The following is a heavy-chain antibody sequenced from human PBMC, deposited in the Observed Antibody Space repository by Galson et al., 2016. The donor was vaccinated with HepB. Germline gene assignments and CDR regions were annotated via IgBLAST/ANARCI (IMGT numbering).Heavy chain of an antibody. V-gene: IGHV3-33*08. CDR1: GFTFSSYG. CDR3: GRSKGNSNYPIDY. D-gene: IGHD4-11*01. J-gene: IGHJ4*02. CDR2: IWYDGSIK. Sequence: SLRLSCAASGFTFSSYGMHWVRQAPGKGLEWVAVIWYDGSIKYYAESVRGRFTISRDNFRNTMFLHMNSLRAEDTALYYCGRSKGNSNYPIDYWGPGTLVTVSS.